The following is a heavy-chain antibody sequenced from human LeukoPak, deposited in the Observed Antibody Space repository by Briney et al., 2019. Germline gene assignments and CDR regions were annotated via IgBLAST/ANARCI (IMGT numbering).Heavy chain of an antibody. CDR2: ISAYNGNT. CDR1: GYTFTGYY. CDR3: AREESGSSSYYYYYYGMDV. Sequence: ASVKVSCKASGYTFTGYYMHWVRQAPGQGLEWMGWISAYNGNTNYAQKLQGRVTMTTDTSTSTAYMELRSLRSDDTAVYYCAREESGSSSYYYYYYGMDVWGQGTTVTVSS. D-gene: IGHD1-26*01. V-gene: IGHV1-18*04. J-gene: IGHJ6*02.